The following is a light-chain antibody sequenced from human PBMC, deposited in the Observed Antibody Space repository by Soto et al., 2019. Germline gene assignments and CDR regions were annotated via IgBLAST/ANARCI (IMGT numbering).Light chain of an antibody. J-gene: IGLJ1*01. CDR1: SSDVGAYNY. CDR3: SSYTSSSTLNV. V-gene: IGLV2-14*01. CDR2: EVN. Sequence: QSALTQPASVSGSPGQSITISCTGTSSDVGAYNYVSWYQQHPGKAPKFLIYEVNNRPSGVSDRFSGSKSGNTASLTISALQAEDEADYYCSSYTSSSTLNVFGTGTKVTVL.